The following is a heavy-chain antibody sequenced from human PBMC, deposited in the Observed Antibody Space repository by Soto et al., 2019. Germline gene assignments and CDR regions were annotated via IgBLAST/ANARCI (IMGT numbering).Heavy chain of an antibody. CDR2: ISESGGTT. J-gene: IGHJ4*02. Sequence: PGGSLRLSCVASGFTFSNYAMTWVRQAPGKGLEWVSSISESGGTTFNADSVKGRFTISRDNFKNTLYLQMNSLRAEDTAVYYCAKHDYGDYKLYDQWGQGTLVTVSS. D-gene: IGHD4-17*01. V-gene: IGHV3-23*01. CDR1: GFTFSNYA. CDR3: AKHDYGDYKLYDQ.